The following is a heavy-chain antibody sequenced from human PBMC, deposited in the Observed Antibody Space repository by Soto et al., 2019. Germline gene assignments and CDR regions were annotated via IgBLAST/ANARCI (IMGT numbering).Heavy chain of an antibody. Sequence: GGSLRLSCAASGFTFSSYWMHWVRQAPGKGLVWVSRINSDGSSTSYADSVKGRFTISRDNPKNTLYLQMNSLRAEDTAVYYGARDLGNYYDSSGYYGYWFDPWGQGTLVTVSS. J-gene: IGHJ5*02. CDR3: ARDLGNYYDSSGYYGYWFDP. D-gene: IGHD3-22*01. V-gene: IGHV3-74*01. CDR1: GFTFSSYW. CDR2: INSDGSST.